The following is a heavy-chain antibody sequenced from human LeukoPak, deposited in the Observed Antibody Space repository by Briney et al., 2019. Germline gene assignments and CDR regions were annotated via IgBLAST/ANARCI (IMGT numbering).Heavy chain of an antibody. CDR1: GGSFSGYY. Sequence: PSETLSLTCAVYGGSFSGYYWSWIRQPPGKGLEWIGEINHSGSSNYNPSLKRRVNISVDTSKNQFSLKLSSVTAAHTAVYYCARERSRSFEWLLSPPHPFYYMDVWGKGTTVTVSS. V-gene: IGHV4-34*01. CDR2: INHSGSS. J-gene: IGHJ6*03. D-gene: IGHD3-3*01. CDR3: ARERSRSFEWLLSPPHPFYYMDV.